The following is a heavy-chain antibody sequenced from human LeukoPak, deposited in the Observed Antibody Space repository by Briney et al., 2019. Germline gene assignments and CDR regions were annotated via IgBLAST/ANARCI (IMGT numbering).Heavy chain of an antibody. CDR3: ARQTTVRPSSWYFDL. J-gene: IGHJ2*01. Sequence: SETLSLTCSVSGGSMTGTTYYWAWIRQPPGKGLEWIGSIYYSDAAYYNPSLKGRVAISIDTSKNQFSLKVSSVTAADTAVYYCARQTTVRPSSWYFDLWGRGTLVTVSS. CDR2: IYYSDAA. CDR1: GGSMTGTTYY. V-gene: IGHV4-39*01. D-gene: IGHD4-17*01.